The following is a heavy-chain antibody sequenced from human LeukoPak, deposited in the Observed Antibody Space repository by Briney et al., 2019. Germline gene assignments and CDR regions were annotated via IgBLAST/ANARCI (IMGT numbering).Heavy chain of an antibody. CDR1: GFTFTKYA. D-gene: IGHD3-10*01. Sequence: GGSLRLSCAASGFTFTKYAMTWVRQAPGEGLEWVSTISGTGAFTFYADSVKGRFTISRDNSKNTLNLQMNSLRADDTAMYYCAGAPTGTSRFDYWGQGTLVTVSS. J-gene: IGHJ4*02. V-gene: IGHV3-23*01. CDR3: AGAPTGTSRFDY. CDR2: ISGTGAFT.